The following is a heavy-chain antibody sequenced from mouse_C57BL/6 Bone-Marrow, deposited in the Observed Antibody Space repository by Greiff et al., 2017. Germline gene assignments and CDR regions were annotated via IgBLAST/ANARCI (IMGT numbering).Heavy chain of an antibody. CDR2: ISSGSSTI. Sequence: EVHLVESGGGLVKPGGSLKLSCAASGFTFSDYGMHWVRQAPEKGLEWVAYISSGSSTIYYADTVKGRFTISRDNAKNTLFLQMTSLRSEDTAMYYCARTARRDYYAMDYWGQGTSVTVSS. CDR1: GFTFSDYG. J-gene: IGHJ4*01. CDR3: ARTARRDYYAMDY. V-gene: IGHV5-17*01.